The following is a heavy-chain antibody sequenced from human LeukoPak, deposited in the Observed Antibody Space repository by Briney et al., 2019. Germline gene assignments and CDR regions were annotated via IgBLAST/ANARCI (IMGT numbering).Heavy chain of an antibody. CDR2: IKQDGTEK. CDR1: GFPFSTYL. V-gene: IGHV3-7*01. D-gene: IGHD6-13*01. CDR3: ASERPSSSWYDY. J-gene: IGHJ4*02. Sequence: GGSLRLSCAASGFPFSTYLTTWVRQAPGKGLEWVANIKQDGTEKYYVNSVKGRFSISRDNAKNSLYLQMNSLRAEDTAVYYCASERPSSSWYDYWGQGTLVTVSS.